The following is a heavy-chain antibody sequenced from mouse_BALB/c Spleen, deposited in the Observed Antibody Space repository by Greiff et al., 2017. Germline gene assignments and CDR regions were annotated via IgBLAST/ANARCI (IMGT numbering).Heavy chain of an antibody. CDR1: GFTFSSYY. D-gene: IGHD2-2*01. Sequence: EVMLVESGGGLVKLGGSLKLSCAASGFTFSSYYMSWVRQTPEKRLELVAAINSNGGSTYYPDTVKGRFTISRDNAKNTLYLQMSSLKSEDTALYYCARQYGYGDAMDYWGQGTSVTVSS. J-gene: IGHJ4*01. V-gene: IGHV5-6-2*01. CDR3: ARQYGYGDAMDY. CDR2: INSNGGST.